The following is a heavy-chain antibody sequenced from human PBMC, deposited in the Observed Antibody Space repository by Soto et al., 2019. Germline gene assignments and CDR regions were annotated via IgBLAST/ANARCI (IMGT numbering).Heavy chain of an antibody. J-gene: IGHJ5*01. CDR3: ARDVTHDTNWLDS. V-gene: IGHV1-46*03. Sequence: QVRLLQSGAEVKKPGASLNISCKASGYSFTNYYLHWVRQAPGQGLEWMGIINPNGGSTTYAQKFQGRVTVTADTSTSTVYLELSGLTFADTVVYFCARDVTHDTNWLDSWGLGTLVTVSA. CDR2: INPNGGST. D-gene: IGHD3-22*01. CDR1: GYSFTNYY.